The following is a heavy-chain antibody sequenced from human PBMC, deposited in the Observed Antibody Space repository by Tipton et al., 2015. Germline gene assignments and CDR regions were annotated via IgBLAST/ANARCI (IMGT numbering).Heavy chain of an antibody. CDR3: ARHVFIQGSWYQWFDP. V-gene: IGHV4-39*01. Sequence: TLSLTCTVSGVSISGTSYYWGWIRQPPGKGLEWIGSIYYSGDMYYNPSLKSRVAMSVDTSSNQFSLSLTSVTAADTALYYCARHVFIQGSWYQWFDPWGQGTLVTVS. J-gene: IGHJ5*02. CDR1: GVSISGTSYY. D-gene: IGHD6-13*01. CDR2: IYYSGDM.